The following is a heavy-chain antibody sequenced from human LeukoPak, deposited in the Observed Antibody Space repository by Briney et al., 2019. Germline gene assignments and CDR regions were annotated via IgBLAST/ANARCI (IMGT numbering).Heavy chain of an antibody. D-gene: IGHD3-22*01. Sequence: PSETLSLTCTVSGGSISSYYWSWIRQPPGKGLEWIGYIYYSGSTNYNPSLKSRATISVDTSKNQFSLKLSSVTAADTAVYYCARGRRASMIDDAFDIWGQGTMVTVSS. CDR3: ARGRRASMIDDAFDI. CDR1: GGSISSYY. V-gene: IGHV4-59*01. CDR2: IYYSGST. J-gene: IGHJ3*02.